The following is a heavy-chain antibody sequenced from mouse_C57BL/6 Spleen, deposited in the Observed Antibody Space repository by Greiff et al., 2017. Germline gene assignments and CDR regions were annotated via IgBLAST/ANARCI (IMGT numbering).Heavy chain of an antibody. CDR3: ARYGVYFDY. CDR1: GYTFTSYW. D-gene: IGHD1-1*01. Sequence: QVQLKESGAELVRPGSSVKLSCKASGYTFTSYWIHWVKQRPIPGLEWIGNIDPSDSETHYNQKFKDKATLTVDKSSSTAYMQLSSLTSEDSAVYYCARYGVYFDYWGQGTTLTVSS. V-gene: IGHV1-52*01. J-gene: IGHJ2*01. CDR2: IDPSDSET.